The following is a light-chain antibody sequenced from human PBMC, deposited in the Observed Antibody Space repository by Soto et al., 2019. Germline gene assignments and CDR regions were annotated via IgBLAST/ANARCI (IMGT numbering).Light chain of an antibody. V-gene: IGLV1-40*01. CDR3: QSYDSSLSGSV. Sequence: QSVLTRPPSVSGAPGQRVTISCTGSSSNIGAGYDVHWYQQLPGTAPKLLIYGNSNRPSGVPDRFSGSKSGTSASLAITGLQAEDEADNYCQSYDSSLSGSVFGGGTKLTVL. CDR1: SSNIGAGYD. J-gene: IGLJ3*02. CDR2: GNS.